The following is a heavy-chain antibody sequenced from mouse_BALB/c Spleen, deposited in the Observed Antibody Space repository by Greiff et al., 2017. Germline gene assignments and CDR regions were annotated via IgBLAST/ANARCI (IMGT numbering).Heavy chain of an antibody. CDR1: GFTFSSYA. CDR2: ISSGGST. V-gene: IGHV5-6-5*01. CDR3: ARGGLRLPFAY. D-gene: IGHD1-2*01. Sequence: EVKVVESGGGLVKPGGSLKLSCAASGFTFSSYAMSWVRQTPEKRLEWVASISSGGSTYYPDSVKGRFTISRDNARNILYLQMSSLRSEDTAMYYCARGGLRLPFAYWGQGTLVTVSA. J-gene: IGHJ3*01.